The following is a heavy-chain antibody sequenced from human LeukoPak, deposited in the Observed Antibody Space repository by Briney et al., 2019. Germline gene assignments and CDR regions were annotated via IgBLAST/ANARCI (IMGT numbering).Heavy chain of an antibody. CDR3: ARSNQADDY. Sequence: GGSLRLSCAASGFTFSSYWMHWVRQVPGKGLVWVARINPGGSSITYADSVKGRFTISRDNDKNTLYLQMDSLRAEDTGVYYCARSNQADDYWGQGTLVTVSS. D-gene: IGHD1-14*01. CDR1: GFTFSSYW. J-gene: IGHJ4*02. V-gene: IGHV3-74*01. CDR2: INPGGSSI.